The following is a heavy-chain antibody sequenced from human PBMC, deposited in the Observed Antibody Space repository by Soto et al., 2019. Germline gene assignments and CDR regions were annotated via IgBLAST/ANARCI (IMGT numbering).Heavy chain of an antibody. J-gene: IGHJ4*02. CDR3: ARVSGYYLPDY. CDR1: GYTFTNYA. Sequence: VSSVKVSCKASGYTFTNYAMHWVRQAPGQRLEWMGWINAGNGNTEYSQKFQGRVTITRDTSASTAYMELSSQRFEDTAVYYCARVSGYYLPDYWAQGTLVTVCS. D-gene: IGHD5-12*01. CDR2: INAGNGNT. V-gene: IGHV1-3*01.